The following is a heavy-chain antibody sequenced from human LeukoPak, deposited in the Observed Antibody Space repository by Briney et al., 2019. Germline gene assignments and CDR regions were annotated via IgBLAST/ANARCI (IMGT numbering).Heavy chain of an antibody. CDR2: IYSKSGGVTA. CDR3: ATLMSGSHNA. CDR1: GFTLTNAW. Sequence: GGSLRLSCADSGFTLTNAWMSWVRQAPGKGREWVGRIYSKSGGVTAEYAAPVTGRFTISRDDSKNTLYLQMNSLKTEDTAVYYCATLMSGSHNAWGQGTLVTVSS. V-gene: IGHV3-15*01. D-gene: IGHD1-26*01. J-gene: IGHJ4*02.